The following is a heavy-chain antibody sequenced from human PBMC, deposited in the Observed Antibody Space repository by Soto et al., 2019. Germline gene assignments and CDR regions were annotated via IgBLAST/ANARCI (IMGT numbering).Heavy chain of an antibody. V-gene: IGHV2-5*02. CDR2: IYWDDDN. CDR1: WFSLTTNGMG. Sequence: QITLKESGPTLVKPTQTLTLTCTFSWFSLTTNGMGVGWIRQPPGKALEWLGIIYWDDDNRYSPSLKSRLTITKATDQRQVALTLTDMDHVDTATYYGAHRGWVRGFPPYLDVWGKWTTVTVSS. CDR3: AHRGWVRGFPPYLDV. D-gene: IGHD3-10*01. J-gene: IGHJ6*03.